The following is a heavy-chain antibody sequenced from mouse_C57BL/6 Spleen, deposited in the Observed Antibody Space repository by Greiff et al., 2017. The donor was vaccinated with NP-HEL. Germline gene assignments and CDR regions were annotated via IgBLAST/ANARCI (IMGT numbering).Heavy chain of an antibody. D-gene: IGHD1-1*01. CDR1: GYTFTDYN. CDR2: INPNNGGT. CDR3: ASRGYYYGSSYRYFDV. J-gene: IGHJ1*03. Sequence: EVMLVESGPELVKPGASVKIPCKASGYTFTDYNMDWVKQSHGKSLEWIGDINPNNGGTIYTQKFKGKATLTVDTSSSTAYMELRSLTSEDPAVYYCASRGYYYGSSYRYFDVWGTGTTVTVSS. V-gene: IGHV1-18*01.